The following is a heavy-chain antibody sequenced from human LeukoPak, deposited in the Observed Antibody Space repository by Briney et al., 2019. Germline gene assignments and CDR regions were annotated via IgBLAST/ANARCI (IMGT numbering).Heavy chain of an antibody. V-gene: IGHV3-30*02. J-gene: IGHJ4*02. CDR2: IRYDGSNK. CDR3: AKDPAIFGVVIINLDY. D-gene: IGHD3-3*01. CDR1: GFTFSSYG. Sequence: PGGSLRLSCAASGFTFSSYGMHWVRQAPGKGLEWVAFIRYDGSNKYYADSVKGRFTISRDNSKNTLYLQMNSLRAEDTAVYYCAKDPAIFGVVIINLDYWGQGTLVTVSS.